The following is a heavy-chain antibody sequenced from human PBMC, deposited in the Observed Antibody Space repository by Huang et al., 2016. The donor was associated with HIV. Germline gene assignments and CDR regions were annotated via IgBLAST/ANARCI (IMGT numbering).Heavy chain of an antibody. CDR2: RNPKSGNP. Sequence: QVQLVQSGAEVKKPGASVKVSCKASGFNFNNYDFNWVRQASGQGLGWMGWRNPKSGNPGYSQKFQGRVTITRNTSITTAYMELRSLRSEDTAVYYCARARGFLYDSTGYYSRYYFDSWGQGTLVTISS. CDR1: GFNFNNYD. V-gene: IGHV1-8*03. D-gene: IGHD3-22*01. CDR3: ARARGFLYDSTGYYSRYYFDS. J-gene: IGHJ4*02.